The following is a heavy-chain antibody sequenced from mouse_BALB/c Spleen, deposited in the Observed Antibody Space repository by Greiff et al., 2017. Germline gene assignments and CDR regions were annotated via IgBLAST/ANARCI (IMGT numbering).Heavy chain of an antibody. D-gene: IGHD2-2*01. V-gene: IGHV5-9-4*01. J-gene: IGHJ2*01. Sequence: EVKVVESGGGLVKPGGSLKLSCAASGFTFSSYAMSWVRQSPEKRLEWVAEISSGGSYTYYPDTVTGRFTISRDNAKNTLYLEMSSLRSEDTAMYYCARDAGYHYFDYWGQGTTLTVSS. CDR2: ISSGGSYT. CDR1: GFTFSSYA. CDR3: ARDAGYHYFDY.